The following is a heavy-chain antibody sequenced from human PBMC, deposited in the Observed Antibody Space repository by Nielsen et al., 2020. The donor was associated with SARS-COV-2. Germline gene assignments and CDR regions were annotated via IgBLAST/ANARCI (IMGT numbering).Heavy chain of an antibody. J-gene: IGHJ4*02. D-gene: IGHD6-13*01. CDR1: GFSISRYG. CDR3: TKGAQLGDY. CDR2: ISYDGSVK. Sequence: GGSLRLSCEASGFSISRYGMHWVRQAPGKGLDWVTFISYDGSVKYYADSVKGRFTISTDISKNTLSLQMNSLRAEDTAVYYCTKGAQLGDYWGQGTLLTVSS. V-gene: IGHV3-30*18.